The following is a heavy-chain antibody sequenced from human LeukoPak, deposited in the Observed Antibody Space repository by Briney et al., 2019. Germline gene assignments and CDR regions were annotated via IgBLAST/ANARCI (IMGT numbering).Heavy chain of an antibody. J-gene: IGHJ6*03. CDR2: ISYDGSNK. Sequence: PGGSLRLSCAASGFTFSSYAMHWVRQAPGKGLEWVAVISYDGSNKYYADFVKGRFTISRDNSKNTLYLQMNSLRAEDTAVYYCAREYQLLLGYYYYYMDVWGKGTTVTVSS. CDR3: AREYQLLLGYYYYYMDV. V-gene: IGHV3-30*01. D-gene: IGHD2-2*01. CDR1: GFTFSSYA.